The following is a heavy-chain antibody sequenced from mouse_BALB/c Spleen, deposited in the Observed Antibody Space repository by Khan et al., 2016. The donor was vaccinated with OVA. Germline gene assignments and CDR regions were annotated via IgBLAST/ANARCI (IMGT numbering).Heavy chain of an antibody. CDR2: INTYTGEP. CDR1: GFTFTKYG. CDR3: ARVGYNGTIDC. D-gene: IGHD2-14*01. Sequence: QIQLVQSGPELKKPGETVQISCKASGFTFTKYGMNWVKQAPGKGLKWMGWINTYTGEPTFADDFKGRFAFSLETSDSTDYLQINSLKNEDTTTYVGARVGYNGTIDCWGQGTSVTVSS. V-gene: IGHV9-3-1*01. J-gene: IGHJ4*01.